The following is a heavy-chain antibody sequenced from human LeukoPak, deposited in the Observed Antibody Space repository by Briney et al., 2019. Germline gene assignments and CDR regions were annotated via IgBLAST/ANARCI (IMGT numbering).Heavy chain of an antibody. Sequence: ASVEVSCKTSGYTFTAYYMHWVRQAPGQGLEWMGRINPNSGGTNYAQKFQGRVTLTRDTSISTAYIEMSGLTSDDAAVYFCARIGSNYNFDYWGQGTLVTVSS. D-gene: IGHD5-24*01. V-gene: IGHV1-2*06. J-gene: IGHJ4*02. CDR3: ARIGSNYNFDY. CDR1: GYTFTAYY. CDR2: INPNSGGT.